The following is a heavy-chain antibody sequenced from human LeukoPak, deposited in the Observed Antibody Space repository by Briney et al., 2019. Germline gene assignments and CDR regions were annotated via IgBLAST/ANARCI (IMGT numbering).Heavy chain of an antibody. CDR2: ITRSNYI. Sequence: GGTLRLSCAASGFTFSSYDMSWVRQAPGKGLEWVSSITRSNYIYYADSVKGRFTISRDNAKNSLYLQMNSLRAEDTAVYYCARGARTGNYDFWSGYYTFDYWGQGTLVTVSS. D-gene: IGHD3-3*01. V-gene: IGHV3-21*01. CDR1: GFTFSSYD. J-gene: IGHJ4*02. CDR3: ARGARTGNYDFWSGYYTFDY.